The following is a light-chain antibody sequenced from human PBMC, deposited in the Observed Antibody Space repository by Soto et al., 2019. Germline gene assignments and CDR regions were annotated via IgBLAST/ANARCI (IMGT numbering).Light chain of an antibody. J-gene: IGKJ2*01. CDR2: GAS. CDR3: QQSYTTPRMYT. Sequence: DIPMTQSPSSLSASVGDKVTITCRASQNILRYLNWYQQKPGEAPNLLIYGASTLHRGVPSRFSGSGSGTDFSLTITSLQPEDFATYYCQQSYTTPRMYTFGQGTKLEIK. CDR1: QNILRY. V-gene: IGKV1-39*01.